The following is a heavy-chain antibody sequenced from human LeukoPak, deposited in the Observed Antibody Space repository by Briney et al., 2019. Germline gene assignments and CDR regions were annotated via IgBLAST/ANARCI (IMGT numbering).Heavy chain of an antibody. CDR2: VTGSGGST. CDR3: AKARGAARNWYFDL. V-gene: IGHV3-23*01. J-gene: IGHJ2*01. D-gene: IGHD6-6*01. CDR1: GFTFTGYA. Sequence: GGSLRLSCAASGFTFTGYAMNWVRQAPGKGLEWVSAVTGSGGSTYYADSVRGRFTISRDNSKNTLYLQMSSLRAEDTAVYYCAKARGAARNWYFDLWGRGTLVTVSS.